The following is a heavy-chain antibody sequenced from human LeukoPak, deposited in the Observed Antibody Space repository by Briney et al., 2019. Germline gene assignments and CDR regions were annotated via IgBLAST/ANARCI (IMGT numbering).Heavy chain of an antibody. V-gene: IGHV1-24*01. CDR3: ATGRYFDWFVDY. Sequence: ASVKVSCKVSGYTLTELSMHWVRQAPGKGLEWMGGFDPEDSETIYAQKFQGRVTMTEDTSTDTAYMELSSLRSEDTAVYYCATGRYFDWFVDYWGQGTLVTVSS. D-gene: IGHD3-9*01. J-gene: IGHJ4*02. CDR1: GYTLTELS. CDR2: FDPEDSET.